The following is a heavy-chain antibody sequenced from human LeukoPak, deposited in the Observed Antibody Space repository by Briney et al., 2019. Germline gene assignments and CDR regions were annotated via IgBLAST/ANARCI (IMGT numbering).Heavy chain of an antibody. CDR3: ARVPTTVTTVYFDY. CDR1: GFTVSSNY. CDR2: IYSGGST. J-gene: IGHJ4*02. Sequence: PGGSLRPSCAASGFTVSSNYMSWVRQAPGKGLEWVSVIYSGGSTYYADSVKGRFTISRDNSKNTLYLQMNSPRAEDTAVYYCARVPTTVTTVYFDYWGQGTLVTVSS. D-gene: IGHD4-17*01. V-gene: IGHV3-53*01.